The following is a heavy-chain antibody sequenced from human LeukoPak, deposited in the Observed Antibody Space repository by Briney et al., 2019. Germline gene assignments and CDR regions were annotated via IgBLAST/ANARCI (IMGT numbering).Heavy chain of an antibody. CDR3: ARGSIAARPEWFDP. J-gene: IGHJ5*02. CDR1: GYTFTSYD. D-gene: IGHD6-6*01. CDR2: MNPNSGNT. V-gene: IGHV1-8*01. Sequence: GASVKVSCKASGYTFTSYDINWVRQATGQGLEWMGWMNPNSGNTGYAQKFQGRVTMTRNTSISTAYMELSSLRSEDTAVYYCARGSIAARPEWFDPWGQGTLVTVSS.